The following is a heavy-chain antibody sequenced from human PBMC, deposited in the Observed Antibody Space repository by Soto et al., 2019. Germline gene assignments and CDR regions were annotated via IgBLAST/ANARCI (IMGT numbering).Heavy chain of an antibody. CDR3: ARGGDCDTGKCYEGYYYGMDV. D-gene: IGHD2-2*03. Sequence: QVQMVQSGAEVKKPGASVRVSCKTSGYSFTDYYIHWVRQAPGQGLEWMGWINPNSGGTNYARKFQGRVTLTRDTSINTAYMELSSLTSDDTAVFHCARGGDCDTGKCYEGYYYGMDVWGQGTTVSVSS. CDR1: GYSFTDYY. V-gene: IGHV1-2*02. CDR2: INPNSGGT. J-gene: IGHJ6*02.